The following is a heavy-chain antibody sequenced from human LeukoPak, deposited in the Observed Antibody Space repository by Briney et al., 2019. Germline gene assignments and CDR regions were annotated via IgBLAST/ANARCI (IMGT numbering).Heavy chain of an antibody. V-gene: IGHV4-39*01. CDR2: IYYSGST. CDR1: GGSISSSSYY. D-gene: IGHD2/OR15-2a*01. CDR3: ARHVGSMVDY. Sequence: PETLSLTCTVSGGSISSSSYYWGWIRQPPGKGLEWIGSIYYSGSTYYNPSLKSRVTISVDTSKNQFSLKLSSVTAADTAVYYCARHVGSMVDYWGQGTLVTVSS. J-gene: IGHJ4*02.